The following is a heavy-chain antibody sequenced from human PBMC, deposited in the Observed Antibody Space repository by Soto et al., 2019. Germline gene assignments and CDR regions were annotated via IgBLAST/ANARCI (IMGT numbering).Heavy chain of an antibody. V-gene: IGHV4-39*01. D-gene: IGHD2-2*01. CDR1: GGSISSSSYY. CDR3: STYCSSTSCYEGAFDI. J-gene: IGHJ3*02. CDR2: IYYSGST. Sequence: QLQLQESGPGLVKPSETLSLTCTVSGGSISSSSYYWGWIRQPPGKGLEWIGSIYYSGSTYYNPSLKSRVTISVDTSKNQFSLKLSSVTAADTAVYYCSTYCSSTSCYEGAFDIWGQGTMVTASS.